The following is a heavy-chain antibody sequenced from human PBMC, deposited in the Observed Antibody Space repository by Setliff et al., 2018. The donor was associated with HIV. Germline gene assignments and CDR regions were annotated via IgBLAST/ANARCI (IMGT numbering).Heavy chain of an antibody. CDR2: ISGSSSTM. D-gene: IGHD3-22*01. J-gene: IGHJ4*02. CDR3: VKPYAGYYYDGSVNDDY. Sequence: PGGSLRLSCAASGFTFSNYGMNWVRQAPGKGLEWVSYISGSSSTMYYAASVKGRFIISRDTSKNTLYLQMSSLRVEDTALYYCVKPYAGYYYDGSVNDDYWGQGTLVTVSS. V-gene: IGHV3-48*01. CDR1: GFTFSNYG.